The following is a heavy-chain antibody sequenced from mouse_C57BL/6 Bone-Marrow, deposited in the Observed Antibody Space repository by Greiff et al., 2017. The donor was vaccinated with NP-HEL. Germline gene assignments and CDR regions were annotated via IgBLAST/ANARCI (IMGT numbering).Heavy chain of an antibody. V-gene: IGHV5-17*01. D-gene: IGHD1-1*01. Sequence: EVKVVESGGGLVKPGGSLKLSCAASGFTFSDYGMHWVRQAPEKGLEWVAYISSGSSTIYYADTVKGRFTISRDNAKNTLFLQMTSLRSEDTAMYYCARTYYYGSSPSTEKYFDVWGTGTTVTVSS. CDR2: ISSGSSTI. CDR1: GFTFSDYG. J-gene: IGHJ1*03. CDR3: ARTYYYGSSPSTEKYFDV.